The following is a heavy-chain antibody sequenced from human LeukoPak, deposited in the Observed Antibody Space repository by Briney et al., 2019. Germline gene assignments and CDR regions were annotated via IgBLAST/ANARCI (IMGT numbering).Heavy chain of an antibody. J-gene: IGHJ4*02. D-gene: IGHD3-22*01. CDR1: AGTFSSYA. Sequence: ASVKVSCKASAGTFSSYAISWVRQAPGQGLEWMGGIIPIFGTANYAQKFQGRVTITADKSTSTAYMELSSLRSEDTAVYYCARLRYYSESNANNRFDYWGQGTLVTVSS. V-gene: IGHV1-69*06. CDR2: IIPIFGTA. CDR3: ARLRYYSESNANNRFDY.